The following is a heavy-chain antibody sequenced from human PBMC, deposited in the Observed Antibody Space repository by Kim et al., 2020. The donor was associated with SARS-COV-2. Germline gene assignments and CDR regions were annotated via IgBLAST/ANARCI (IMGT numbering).Heavy chain of an antibody. J-gene: IGHJ6*02. CDR1: GFTVSDDS. Sequence: GGSLRLSCAAAGFTVSDDSMSWVRQAPGKGLEWVSLMYADGTTHYADSVKGRFTISRDKSKNTVYLQMNSLRADDTALYYCAKVACSSSTCYVGGGYYYVGMDVWVQGTTVTVSS. CDR2: MYADGTT. D-gene: IGHD2-2*01. CDR3: AKVACSSSTCYVGGGYYYVGMDV. V-gene: IGHV3-53*01.